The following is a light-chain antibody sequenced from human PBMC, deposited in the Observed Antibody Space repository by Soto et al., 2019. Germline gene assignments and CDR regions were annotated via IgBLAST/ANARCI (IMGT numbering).Light chain of an antibody. CDR2: NNN. Sequence: QSVLTQPPSASGTPGQRVTISCSGSSSNIGGNPVNWYQQLPGTAPIVLIYNNNQRPSGVPDRFSGSKSGTSASLAISGLQSEDEADYYCAAWHDSLNGPVFGGGTKLTVL. V-gene: IGLV1-44*01. CDR3: AAWHDSLNGPV. CDR1: SSNIGGNP. J-gene: IGLJ3*02.